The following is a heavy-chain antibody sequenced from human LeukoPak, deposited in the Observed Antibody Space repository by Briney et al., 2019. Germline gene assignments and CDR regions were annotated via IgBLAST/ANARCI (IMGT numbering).Heavy chain of an antibody. CDR2: IWYDGSNK. Sequence: GGSLRLSCAASGFIFKTYAMHWVRQAPGKGLEWVTMIWYDGSNKYYGDSVKGRFTISRDNSKNTLYLQMNSLRAEDTAVYYCARDLRYSSGWFDYWGQGTLVTVSS. D-gene: IGHD6-19*01. V-gene: IGHV3-33*01. J-gene: IGHJ4*02. CDR1: GFIFKTYA. CDR3: ARDLRYSSGWFDY.